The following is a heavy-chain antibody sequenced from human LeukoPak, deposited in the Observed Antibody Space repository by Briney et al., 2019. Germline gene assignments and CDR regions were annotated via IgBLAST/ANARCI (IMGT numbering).Heavy chain of an antibody. CDR2: INSDGSTT. CDR1: GFTFSTYW. J-gene: IGHJ4*02. D-gene: IGHD2-15*01. V-gene: IGHV3-74*01. CDR3: AKQLGYCSDGSCYFPY. Sequence: GGSLRLSCAASGFTFSTYWMHWVRQAPGKGLVWVSRINSDGSTTSYADSVKGRFTISRDNSKSTLCLQMNSLRAEDTAVYYCAKQLGYCSDGSCYFPYWGQGTLVTVSS.